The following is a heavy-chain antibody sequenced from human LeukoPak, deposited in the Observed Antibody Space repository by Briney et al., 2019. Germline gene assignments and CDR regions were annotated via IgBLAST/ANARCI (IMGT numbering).Heavy chain of an antibody. CDR3: ARDGWLQLGLFDY. J-gene: IGHJ4*02. CDR1: GGSISSSSYY. V-gene: IGHV4-39*07. Sequence: TSETLSLTCTVSGGSISSSSYYWGWIRQPPGKGLEWIGSIYYSGSTYYNPSLKSRVTISVDTSKNQFSLKLSSVTAADTAVYYCARDGWLQLGLFDYWGQGTLVTVSS. D-gene: IGHD5-24*01. CDR2: IYYSGST.